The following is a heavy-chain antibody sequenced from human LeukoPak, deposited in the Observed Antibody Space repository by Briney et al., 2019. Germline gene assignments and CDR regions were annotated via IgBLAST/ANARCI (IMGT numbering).Heavy chain of an antibody. CDR2: ISWNSGSI. CDR3: AKGSLEMATVDFEF. Sequence: GGSLRLSCAASGFTFDDYAMHWVRQAPGKGLELVSGISWNSGSIGYADSVKGRFTISRDNAKNSLYLQMNSLTSEDTAFYFCAKGSLEMATVDFEFWGQGTLVTVSS. V-gene: IGHV3-9*01. J-gene: IGHJ4*02. D-gene: IGHD5-24*01. CDR1: GFTFDDYA.